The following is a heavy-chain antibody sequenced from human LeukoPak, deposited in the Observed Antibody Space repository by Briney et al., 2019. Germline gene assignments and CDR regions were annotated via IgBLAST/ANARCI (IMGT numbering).Heavy chain of an antibody. CDR1: GFTFSSYG. Sequence: GGSLRLSCAASGFTFSSYGMHWVRQAPGKGREGLAFIRYDGSDSYYADSVKGRFTISRDNSKKTLDLQMDSLRTEDTAFYYCALIGVVIPPDTYDVWGQGTLVTVSA. CDR2: IRYDGSDS. D-gene: IGHD2-21*01. J-gene: IGHJ3*01. V-gene: IGHV3-30*02. CDR3: ALIGVVIPPDTYDV.